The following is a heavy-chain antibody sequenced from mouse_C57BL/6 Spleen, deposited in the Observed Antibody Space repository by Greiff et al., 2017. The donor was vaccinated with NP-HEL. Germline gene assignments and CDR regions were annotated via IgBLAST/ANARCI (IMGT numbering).Heavy chain of an antibody. D-gene: IGHD2-3*01. CDR1: GFTFSSYA. J-gene: IGHJ2*01. Sequence: EVKLMESGEGLVKPGGSLKLSCAASGFTFSSYAMSWVRQTPEKRLEWVAYISSGGDYIYYADTVKGRFTISRDNARNTLYLQRSSLTSEDTAMYYCTRGGGLLAYYFDDGGQGTTLTVSS. V-gene: IGHV5-9-1*02. CDR2: ISSGGDYI. CDR3: TRGGGLLAYYFDD.